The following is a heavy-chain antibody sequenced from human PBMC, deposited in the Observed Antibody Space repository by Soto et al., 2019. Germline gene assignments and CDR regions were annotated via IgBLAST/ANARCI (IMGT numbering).Heavy chain of an antibody. Sequence: SVKVSCKASGGTFSSYAISWVRQAPGQGLEWMGGIIPIFGTANYAQKFQGRVTITADESTSTAYMELSSLRSEDTAVYYCARDHTYYDFWSGYTYWGQGTLVTVSS. CDR3: ARDHTYYDFWSGYTY. CDR2: IIPIFGTA. D-gene: IGHD3-3*01. CDR1: GGTFSSYA. V-gene: IGHV1-69*13. J-gene: IGHJ4*02.